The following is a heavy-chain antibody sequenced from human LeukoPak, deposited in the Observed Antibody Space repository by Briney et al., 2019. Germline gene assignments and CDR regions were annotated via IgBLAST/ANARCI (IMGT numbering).Heavy chain of an antibody. CDR2: ISGSAYST. CDR1: GSTFSTSA. Sequence: TGGSLRLSCAASGSTFSTSAMSSVRQAPGKGLEWVSAISGSAYSTYYADSVKDRFTISRDNSKNTLYLQMNSLRAEDTAVYYCAKETVAAPHIDYWGQGTLVTVSS. D-gene: IGHD6-19*01. V-gene: IGHV3-23*01. J-gene: IGHJ4*02. CDR3: AKETVAAPHIDY.